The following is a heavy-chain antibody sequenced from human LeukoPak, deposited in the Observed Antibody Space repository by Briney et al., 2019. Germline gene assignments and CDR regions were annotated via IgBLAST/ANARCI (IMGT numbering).Heavy chain of an antibody. D-gene: IGHD3-10*01. CDR1: GYTFTAYY. V-gene: IGHV1-2*02. CDR3: ARDFGIRGVPTSFDY. J-gene: IGHJ4*02. CDR2: IDPKSGGT. Sequence: ASVKVSCKASGYTFTAYYMHWVRQAPGQGLEGMGWIDPKSGGTESAQNFQGRVTMTRDTSISTAYMELISLTSDDTAFYYCARDFGIRGVPTSFDYWGQGTLVTVSS.